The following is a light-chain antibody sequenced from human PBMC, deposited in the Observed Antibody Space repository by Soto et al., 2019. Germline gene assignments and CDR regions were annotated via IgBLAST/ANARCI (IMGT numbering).Light chain of an antibody. J-gene: IGKJ2*01. CDR1: QSVGFH. CDR2: SAS. V-gene: IGKV3-15*01. Sequence: EIVMTQSPVTLSVSPGESATLSCRVSQSVGFHVAWYQQRPGQTPRLVIYSASIRAPGVPDRFTGSGSGTEFTLTINSLQSEDFAVYYCQQYDNWTMYTFGQGTKLEI. CDR3: QQYDNWTMYT.